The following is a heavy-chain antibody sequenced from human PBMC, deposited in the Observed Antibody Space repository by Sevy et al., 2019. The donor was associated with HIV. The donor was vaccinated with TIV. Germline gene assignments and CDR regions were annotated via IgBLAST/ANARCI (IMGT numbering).Heavy chain of an antibody. V-gene: IGHV1-18*01. D-gene: IGHD1-1*01. CDR2: ISGYNGNT. Sequence: ASVKVSCKASGYTFTTYGISLVRQAPGQGLEWMGWISGYNGNTNYAQKVQGRVTMTRDTSTSTFYMDLRSLRSDDTAVYYCTRGPWTYFDYWGQRTLVTVSS. CDR3: TRGPWTYFDY. CDR1: GYTFTTYG. J-gene: IGHJ4*02.